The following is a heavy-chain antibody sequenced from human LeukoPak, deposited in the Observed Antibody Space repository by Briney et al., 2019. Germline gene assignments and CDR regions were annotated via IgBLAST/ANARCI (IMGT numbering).Heavy chain of an antibody. CDR2: IYHSGST. J-gene: IGHJ6*03. V-gene: IGHV4-38-2*02. D-gene: IGHD2-2*01. Sequence: SETLSLTCTVSGYSISSGYYWDWIRQPPGKGLEWIGSIYHSGSTYYNPSLKSRVTISVDTSKNQFSLKLSSVTAADTAVYYCAREVAGGSTSSYYYYMDVWGKGTTVTVSS. CDR1: GYSISSGYY. CDR3: AREVAGGSTSSYYYYMDV.